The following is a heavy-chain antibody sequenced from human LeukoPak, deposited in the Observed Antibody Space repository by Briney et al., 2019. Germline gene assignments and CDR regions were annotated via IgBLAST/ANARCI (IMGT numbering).Heavy chain of an antibody. D-gene: IGHD2-2*01. Sequence: SETLSLTXTVSGGSIRSSSYYWGWIRQPPGKGLEWIGSIYYSGSTYYNPSLKSRVTISVDTSKNQFSLKLSSVTAADTAVYYCASPLRGWYCSSTSCSPMDVWGKGTTVTVSS. CDR2: IYYSGST. J-gene: IGHJ6*04. CDR1: GGSIRSSSYY. CDR3: ASPLRGWYCSSTSCSPMDV. V-gene: IGHV4-39*01.